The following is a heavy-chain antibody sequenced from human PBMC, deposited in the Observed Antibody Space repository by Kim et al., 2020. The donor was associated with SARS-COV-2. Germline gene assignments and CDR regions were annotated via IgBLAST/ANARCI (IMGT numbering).Heavy chain of an antibody. CDR3: ARGGALQYYYYGMDV. CDR2: INAGNGNT. Sequence: ASVKVSCKASGYTFTSYAMHWVRQAPGQRLEWMGWINAGNGNTKYSQKFQGRVTITRDTSASTAYMELSSLRSEDTAVYYCARGGALQYYYYGMDVWGQGTTVTVSS. CDR1: GYTFTSYA. J-gene: IGHJ6*02. V-gene: IGHV1-3*01.